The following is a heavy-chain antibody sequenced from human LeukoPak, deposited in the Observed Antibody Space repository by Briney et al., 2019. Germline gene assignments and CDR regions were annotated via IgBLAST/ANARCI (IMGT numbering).Heavy chain of an antibody. J-gene: IGHJ4*02. D-gene: IGHD5-18*01. CDR3: ARWSYGYGDYYFDY. CDR1: GGSISSYY. Sequence: PSETLSLTCTVSGGSISSYYWSWIRQPPGKGLEWIGYIYYSGSTNYNPSLKSRVTISVDTSKHQFSLKLSSVTAADTAVYYCARWSYGYGDYYFDYWGQGTLVTVSS. CDR2: IYYSGST. V-gene: IGHV4-59*01.